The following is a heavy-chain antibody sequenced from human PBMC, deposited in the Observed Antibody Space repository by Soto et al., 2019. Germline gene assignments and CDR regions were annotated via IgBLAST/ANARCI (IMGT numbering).Heavy chain of an antibody. J-gene: IGHJ4*02. V-gene: IGHV3-33*01. CDR1: GFTFSSYG. D-gene: IGHD3-10*01. Sequence: QVQLVESGGGVVQPGRSLRLSCAASGFTFSSYGMHWVRQAPGKGLEWVAVIWYDGSNKYYAESVKGRFTISRDNSKNTLYLQMNSLRAEDTAVYYCARDVIGSDSYYYGSGGQYFDYWGQGTLVTVSS. CDR3: ARDVIGSDSYYYGSGGQYFDY. CDR2: IWYDGSNK.